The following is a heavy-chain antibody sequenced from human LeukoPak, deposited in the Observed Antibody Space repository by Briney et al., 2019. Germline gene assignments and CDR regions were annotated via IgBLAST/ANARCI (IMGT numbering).Heavy chain of an antibody. Sequence: SETLSLTCTVSGGSISSSDYYWGWIRQPPGKGLEWIGNIYYTGSTSYNSSLKSRVPISIDTSKNQFSLQLSSVPAADTAVYFCARENYCTNGVCWAFDPWGQGTLVTVSS. CDR3: ARENYCTNGVCWAFDP. D-gene: IGHD2-8*01. V-gene: IGHV4-39*07. J-gene: IGHJ5*02. CDR2: IYYTGST. CDR1: GGSISSSDYY.